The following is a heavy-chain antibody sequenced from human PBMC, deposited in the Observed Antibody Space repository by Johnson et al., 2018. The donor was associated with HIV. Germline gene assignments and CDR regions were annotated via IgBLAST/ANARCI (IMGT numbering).Heavy chain of an antibody. CDR3: AKEFSVGVSMTFDI. Sequence: VQLVESGGGLVQPGRSLRLSCAASGFTFDDYAMHWVRQAPGQGLEWVSGISWNSGNIGYADSVKGRFTISRDNAKNSLYLQMNSLRAEDTALYYCAKEFSVGVSMTFDIWGQGTMVTVSS. D-gene: IGHD3-10*01. J-gene: IGHJ3*02. V-gene: IGHV3-9*01. CDR1: GFTFDDYA. CDR2: ISWNSGNI.